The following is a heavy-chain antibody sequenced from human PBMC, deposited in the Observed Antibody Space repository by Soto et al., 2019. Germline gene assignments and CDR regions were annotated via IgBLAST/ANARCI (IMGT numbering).Heavy chain of an antibody. CDR3: VRLGFVGEGDF. Sequence: EVQLVESGGGLVQPGGSLRLACETSGFTFNGYWIHWVRQVPGEGLVWVAGIEGSGTTTNYAESVRGRFTVSRDFAKSTVFLQMDSLRVEDTAVYHCVRLGFVGEGDFWGQGIPVTVSS. J-gene: IGHJ4*02. V-gene: IGHV3-74*01. CDR2: IEGSGTTT. CDR1: GFTFNGYW. D-gene: IGHD1-26*01.